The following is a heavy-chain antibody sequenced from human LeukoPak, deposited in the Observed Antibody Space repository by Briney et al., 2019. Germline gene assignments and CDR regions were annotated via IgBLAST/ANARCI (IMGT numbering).Heavy chain of an antibody. V-gene: IGHV3-53*01. CDR1: GFTVSSSY. D-gene: IGHD2/OR15-2a*01. CDR2: IYSDGDT. J-gene: IGHJ4*02. CDR3: AGDSLSPPQGDS. Sequence: GGSLRLSCAASGFTVSSSYVSWVRQAPGKGLEWVSVIYSDGDTYYPESVKGRFTISRDNSKNTLYLQMSSLRAEDTAVYYCAGDSLSPPQGDSWGQGTLVTVSS.